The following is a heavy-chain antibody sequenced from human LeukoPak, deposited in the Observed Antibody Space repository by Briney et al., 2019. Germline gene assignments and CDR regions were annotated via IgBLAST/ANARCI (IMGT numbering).Heavy chain of an antibody. D-gene: IGHD6-19*01. CDR3: ARGLGVAVAENSQTDY. V-gene: IGHV4-34*01. CDR1: GGSFCGYY. CDR2: INYSGIT. J-gene: IGHJ4*02. Sequence: SETLSLICSVYGGSFCGYYCSWIRQPPGKGLEGIGEINYSGITNYNPPLNSRVAISLDTSENQFSLTVNSVTAADTAMYYCARGLGVAVAENSQTDYWGQGTLVTVSS.